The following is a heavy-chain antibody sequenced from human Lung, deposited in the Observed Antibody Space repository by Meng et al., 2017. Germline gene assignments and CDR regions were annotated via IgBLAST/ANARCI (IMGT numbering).Heavy chain of an antibody. CDR3: AKALGWGSSPDY. CDR2: INPNSGGT. Sequence: QVQLGQAGAEGKKPGAAVKGSCKASGYTFTAYYIHWVRQAPGQGLEWMGRINPNSGGTNFAQKFQGRVIMTRDTSISTAYMELSSLGFDDTAVYYCAKALGWGSSPDYWGQGILVTVSS. J-gene: IGHJ4*02. D-gene: IGHD2-21*01. V-gene: IGHV1-2*06. CDR1: GYTFTAYY.